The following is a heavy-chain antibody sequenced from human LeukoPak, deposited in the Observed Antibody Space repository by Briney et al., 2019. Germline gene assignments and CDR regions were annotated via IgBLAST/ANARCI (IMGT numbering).Heavy chain of an antibody. V-gene: IGHV4-61*01. Sequence: SETLSLTCTVSGGSVSSGSYYWSWIRQPPGKGLEWIGYIYYSGSTNYNPSLKSRVTISVDTSKNQFSLKLSSVTAADMAVYYCARDSRATMVRGILYYYYGMDVWGQGTTVTVSS. CDR2: IYYSGST. D-gene: IGHD3-10*01. J-gene: IGHJ6*02. CDR3: ARDSRATMVRGILYYYYGMDV. CDR1: GGSVSSGSYY.